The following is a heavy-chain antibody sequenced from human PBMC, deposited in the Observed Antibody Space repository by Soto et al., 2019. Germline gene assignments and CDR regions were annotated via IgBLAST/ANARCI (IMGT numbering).Heavy chain of an antibody. J-gene: IGHJ4*02. CDR2: IYWDDDK. CDR1: GFSLSTSGVG. Sequence: QITLKESGPTLVKPTQTLTLTCTFSGFSLSTSGVGVGWIRQPPGKAPEWLALIYWDDDKRYSPSLKSRLTITKDTSKHHVFLTMTNMDHVDTATSYCAHQDAPGSFDYWCQGTLVTVAS. V-gene: IGHV2-5*02. D-gene: IGHD2-8*01. CDR3: AHQDAPGSFDY.